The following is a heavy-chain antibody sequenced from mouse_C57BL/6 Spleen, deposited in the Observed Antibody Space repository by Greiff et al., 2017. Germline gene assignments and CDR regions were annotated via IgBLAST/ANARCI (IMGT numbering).Heavy chain of an antibody. Sequence: EVQLQESGPELVKPGASVKISCKASGYSFTGYYMNWVKQSPEKSLEWIGEINPSTGGTTYNQKFQAKATLTVDKSSSTAYMQLKSLTSEDSAVYYCARTITTVVATGYFDVWGTGTTVTVSS. J-gene: IGHJ1*03. D-gene: IGHD1-1*01. CDR2: INPSTGGT. V-gene: IGHV1-42*01. CDR3: ARTITTVVATGYFDV. CDR1: GYSFTGYY.